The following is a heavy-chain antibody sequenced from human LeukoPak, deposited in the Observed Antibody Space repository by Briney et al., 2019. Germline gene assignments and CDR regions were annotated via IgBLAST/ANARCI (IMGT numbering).Heavy chain of an antibody. J-gene: IGHJ5*02. V-gene: IGHV4-61*10. CDR1: GGSISSGSYY. CDR2: IYYSGST. D-gene: IGHD6-13*01. Sequence: SETLSLTCTVSGGSISSGSYYWSWIRQPAGKGLEWIGYIYYSGSTNYNPSLKSRVTISVDTSKNQFSLKLSSVTAADTAVYYCARVLSSSSWGGGWFDPWGQGTLVTVSS. CDR3: ARVLSSSSWGGGWFDP.